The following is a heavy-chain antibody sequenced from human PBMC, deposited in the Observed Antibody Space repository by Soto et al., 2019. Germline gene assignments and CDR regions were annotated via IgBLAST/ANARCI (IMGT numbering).Heavy chain of an antibody. D-gene: IGHD6-19*01. CDR2: ISSSSSTI. J-gene: IGHJ4*02. CDR1: GFTFSSYS. Sequence: GSLRLSCAASGFTFSSYSMNWVRQAPGKGLEWVSYISSSSSTIYYADSVKGRFTISRDNAKNSLYLQMNSLRDEDTAVYYCARDDRYSSGWYLDYWGQGTLVTVSS. V-gene: IGHV3-48*02. CDR3: ARDDRYSSGWYLDY.